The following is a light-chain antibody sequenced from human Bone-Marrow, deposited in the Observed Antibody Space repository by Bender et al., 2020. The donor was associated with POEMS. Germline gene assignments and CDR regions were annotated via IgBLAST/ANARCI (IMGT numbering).Light chain of an antibody. CDR3: SSYAVGDNGV. CDR1: SGYVGGYNY. V-gene: IGLV2-8*01. Sequence: QSALTQPPSASGSPGQSVTISCTGTSGYVGGYNYVPWYQHHPGKAPKLMIYEVTKRPSGVPNRFSGSKSGNTASLTVSGLQAEDEADYSCSSYAVGDNGVFGTGTKLTVL. CDR2: EVT. J-gene: IGLJ1*01.